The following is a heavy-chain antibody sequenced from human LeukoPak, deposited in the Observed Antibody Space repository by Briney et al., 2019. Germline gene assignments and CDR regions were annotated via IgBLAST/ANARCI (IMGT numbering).Heavy chain of an antibody. D-gene: IGHD1-26*01. CDR1: GDSVSNKSVS. Sequence: SQTLSLTCAISGDSVSNKSVSWNWIRQSPSRGLEWLGRTYYRSRWYNDYAVSVKSRITINPDTSKNQFSLQLNSVTPEDTAVYFCSRAPVGATAWFDPWGQGTLVTVSS. CDR3: SRAPVGATAWFDP. CDR2: TYYRSRWYN. J-gene: IGHJ5*02. V-gene: IGHV6-1*01.